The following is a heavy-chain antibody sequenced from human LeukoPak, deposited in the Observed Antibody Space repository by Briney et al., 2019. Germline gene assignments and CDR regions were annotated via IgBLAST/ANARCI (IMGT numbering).Heavy chain of an antibody. Sequence: GGSLRLSCAASGFTFSNYGMSWVRQAPGKGLEWVSGISGSGGSTYYADSVKGRFTISRDNSKNTLYLQMNSLRAEDTAVYYCARDGYNYVMGYYYYGMDVWGQGTTVTVSS. CDR2: ISGSGGST. CDR3: ARDGYNYVMGYYYYGMDV. CDR1: GFTFSNYG. J-gene: IGHJ6*02. V-gene: IGHV3-23*01. D-gene: IGHD5-24*01.